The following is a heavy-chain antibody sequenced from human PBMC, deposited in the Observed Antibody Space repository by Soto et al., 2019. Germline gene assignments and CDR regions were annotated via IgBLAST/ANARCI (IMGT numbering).Heavy chain of an antibody. CDR2: IYYSGST. CDR1: GGSISSYY. J-gene: IGHJ6*02. V-gene: IGHV4-59*01. Sequence: SETLSLTCTVSGGSISSYYWSWIRQPPGKGLEWIGYIYYSGSTNYNPSLKSRVTISVDTSKNQFSLKLSSVTAADTAVYYCARYGKAGSSWDGKEVVEYYYGMDVWGQGTTVPVAS. CDR3: ARYGKAGSSWDGKEVVEYYYGMDV. D-gene: IGHD6-13*01.